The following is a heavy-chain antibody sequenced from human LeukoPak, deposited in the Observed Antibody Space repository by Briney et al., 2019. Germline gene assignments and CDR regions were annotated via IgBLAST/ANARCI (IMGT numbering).Heavy chain of an antibody. D-gene: IGHD2-2*01. J-gene: IGHJ4*02. V-gene: IGHV3-23*01. CDR1: GFTFSSYA. Sequence: GGSLRLSCAAPGFTFSSYAMSWVRQAPGKGLEWVSAISGSGGSTYYADSVKGRFTISRDNSKNTLYLQMNSLRAEDTAVYYCAKGYCSSTSCYAFFDYWGQGTLVTVSS. CDR3: AKGYCSSTSCYAFFDY. CDR2: ISGSGGST.